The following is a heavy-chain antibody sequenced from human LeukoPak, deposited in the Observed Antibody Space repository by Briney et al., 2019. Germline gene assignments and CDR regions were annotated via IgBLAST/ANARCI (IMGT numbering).Heavy chain of an antibody. Sequence: GGSLKLSCAASGFTFSDYYMSWIRQAPGKGLEWVSYISSSGSTIYYADSVKGRFTISRDNAKNSLYLQMNSLRAEDTAVYYCARESWRGATDYWGQGTLVTVSS. CDR2: ISSSGSTI. D-gene: IGHD1-26*01. CDR1: GFTFSDYY. V-gene: IGHV3-11*01. J-gene: IGHJ4*02. CDR3: ARESWRGATDY.